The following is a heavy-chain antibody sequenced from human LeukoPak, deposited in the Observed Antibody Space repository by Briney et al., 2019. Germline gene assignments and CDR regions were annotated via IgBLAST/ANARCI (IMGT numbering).Heavy chain of an antibody. CDR3: AKDRVLLWFGELSLLDAFDY. D-gene: IGHD3-10*01. CDR1: GFTFSSYG. CDR2: ISYDGSKK. V-gene: IGHV3-30*18. J-gene: IGHJ4*02. Sequence: PGGSLRLSCAASGFTFSSYGMHWVRQAPGKGLEWVAVISYDGSKKYYADSGKGRFTISRDNSKNTLYLQMNSLRAEDTAAYYCAKDRVLLWFGELSLLDAFDYWGQGTLVTVSS.